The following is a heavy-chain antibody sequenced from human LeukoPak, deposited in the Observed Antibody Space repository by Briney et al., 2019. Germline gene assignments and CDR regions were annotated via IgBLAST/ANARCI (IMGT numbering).Heavy chain of an antibody. CDR3: VSPRGFSYGYFDY. CDR2: IYYSKNT. D-gene: IGHD5-18*01. J-gene: IGHJ4*02. Sequence: PSETLSLTCTVSGGSISSSSAYWGWIRQPPGKGLGWIGSIYYSKNTYYNPSLKSRVTISADTSKNQFSLTLGSVSATDTAVYYCVSPRGFSYGYFDYWGQGTLVTVPS. CDR1: GGSISSSSAY. V-gene: IGHV4-39*01.